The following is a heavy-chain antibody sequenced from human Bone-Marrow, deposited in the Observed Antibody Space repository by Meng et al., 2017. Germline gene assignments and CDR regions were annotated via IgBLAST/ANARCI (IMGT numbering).Heavy chain of an antibody. V-gene: IGHV3-15*01. J-gene: IGHJ4*02. CDR2: IKSKTDGGTT. Sequence: GESLKISCAASGFTFSNAWMSWVRQAPGKGLEWVGRIKSKTDGGTTDYAAPVKGRFTISRDDSKNTLYLQMNSLKTEDTAMYYCTTDCSGGSCYSEVDYFDYWGQGTLVTVSS. CDR1: GFTFSNAW. D-gene: IGHD2-15*01. CDR3: TTDCSGGSCYSEVDYFDY.